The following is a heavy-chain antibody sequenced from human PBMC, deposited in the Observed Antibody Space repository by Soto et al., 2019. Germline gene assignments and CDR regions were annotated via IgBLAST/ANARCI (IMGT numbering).Heavy chain of an antibody. CDR1: RVTFTNSG. CDR3: ARDRHFYDSNGDLAFDM. D-gene: IGHD3-22*01. CDR2: ISYDAKRE. J-gene: IGHJ3*02. V-gene: IGHV3-30*03. Sequence: QVQLVESGGGVVHPGGSMRLSCTASRVTFTNSGIPCVRPAPGKGLEWLAVISYDAKREYYAESVRGRFTVSGDNSGNTVFLQMNTLRPEDTAFYYCARDRHFYDSNGDLAFDMWGQGTMVTVSS.